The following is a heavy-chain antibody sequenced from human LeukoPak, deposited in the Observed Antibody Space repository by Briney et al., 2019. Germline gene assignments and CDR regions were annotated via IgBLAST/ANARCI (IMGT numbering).Heavy chain of an antibody. V-gene: IGHV1-8*01. D-gene: IGHD6-13*01. CDR2: MNPNSGNT. J-gene: IGHJ5*02. CDR3: ARSGQQLVRNWFDP. CDR1: GYTFTSYD. Sequence: GASVKVSRKASGYTFTSYDINWVRQATGQGLEWMGWMNPNSGNTGYAQKFQGRVTITRNTSISTAYMELSSLRSEDTAVYYCARSGQQLVRNWFDPWGRGTLVTVSS.